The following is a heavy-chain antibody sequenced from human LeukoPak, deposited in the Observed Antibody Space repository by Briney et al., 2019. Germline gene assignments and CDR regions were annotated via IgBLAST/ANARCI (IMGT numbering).Heavy chain of an antibody. CDR1: GGSFGGYY. Sequence: SETLSLTCAAYGGSFGGYYWSWIRQPPGKGLEWIGEINHSGSTNYNPSLKSRVTISVDTSKNQFSLKLSSVTAADTAVYYCVRGEDDFWSGYSRLAYFQHWGQGTLVTVSS. CDR2: INHSGST. D-gene: IGHD3-3*01. J-gene: IGHJ1*01. CDR3: VRGEDDFWSGYSRLAYFQH. V-gene: IGHV4-34*01.